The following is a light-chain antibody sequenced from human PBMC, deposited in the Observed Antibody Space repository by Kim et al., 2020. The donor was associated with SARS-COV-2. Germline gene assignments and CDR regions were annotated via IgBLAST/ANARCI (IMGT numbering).Light chain of an antibody. J-gene: IGKJ5*01. CDR1: QGISSY. CDR3: QQYYSYPIT. Sequence: AIRMTQSPSSFSASTGDRVTITCRASQGISSYLAWYQQKPGKAPKLLIYAASTLQSGVPSRFSGSGSGTDFTLTISCLQSEDLATYYCQQYYSYPITFGQGTRLEIK. CDR2: AAS. V-gene: IGKV1-8*01.